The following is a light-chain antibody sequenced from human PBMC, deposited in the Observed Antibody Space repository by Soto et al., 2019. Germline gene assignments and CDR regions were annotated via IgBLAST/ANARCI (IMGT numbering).Light chain of an antibody. CDR2: NAS. CDR1: QSISSW. Sequence: DIQITQSPSTLSASVGDRVTITCRASQSISSWLAWYQQKPGKAPMLLIYNASRSESGVSPRFGGSGAGTEFTLTISSPQPDDFATYYCQQLGFGKGTKVEIK. V-gene: IGKV1-5*03. CDR3: QQLG. J-gene: IGKJ1*01.